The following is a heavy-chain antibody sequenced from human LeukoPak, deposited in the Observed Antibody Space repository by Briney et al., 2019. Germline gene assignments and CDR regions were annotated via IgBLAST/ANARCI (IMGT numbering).Heavy chain of an antibody. CDR3: ARDGGLAAAGTNAFDI. V-gene: IGHV1-46*01. J-gene: IGHJ3*02. Sequence: APVKVSCKASGYTFTSYYMHWVRQAPGQGLEWMGIINPSGGSTSYAQKFQGRVTMTRDMSTSTVYMELSSLRSEDTAVYYCARDGGLAAAGTNAFDIWGQGTMVTVSS. D-gene: IGHD6-13*01. CDR2: INPSGGST. CDR1: GYTFTSYY.